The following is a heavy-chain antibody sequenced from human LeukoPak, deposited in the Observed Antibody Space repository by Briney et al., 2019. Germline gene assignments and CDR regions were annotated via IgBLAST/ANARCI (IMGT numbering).Heavy chain of an antibody. CDR3: ARRYCSGNSCYFDY. CDR1: GYSISSGYY. D-gene: IGHD2-15*01. J-gene: IGHJ4*02. V-gene: IGHV4-38-2*02. Sequence: PSETLSLTCTVSGYSISSGYYWGWIRPPPGKGLEWIGNIYHSGGTYYNPSLKSRVTISVDTSKNQFSLKLSSVTAADTAVFYCARRYCSGNSCYFDYWGQGALVTVSS. CDR2: IYHSGGT.